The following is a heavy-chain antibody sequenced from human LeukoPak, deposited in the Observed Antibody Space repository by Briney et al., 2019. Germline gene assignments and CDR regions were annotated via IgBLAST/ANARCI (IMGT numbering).Heavy chain of an antibody. D-gene: IGHD3-10*01. V-gene: IGHV4-59*08. Sequence: MSSETLSLTCTVSDGSISSHYWNWIRQTPGKGLEWTGYIYYSGSTNYNPSLKSRVTISVDTSKNQFSLKLSSVTAADTAVYYCARSMVRGVPLHPWGQGTLVTVSS. CDR1: DGSISSHY. CDR2: IYYSGST. J-gene: IGHJ5*02. CDR3: ARSMVRGVPLHP.